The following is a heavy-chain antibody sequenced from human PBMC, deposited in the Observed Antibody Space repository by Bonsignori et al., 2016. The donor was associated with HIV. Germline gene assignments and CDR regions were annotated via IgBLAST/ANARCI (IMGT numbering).Heavy chain of an antibody. D-gene: IGHD3-3*01. Sequence: SETLSLTCTVSGGSISSYYWSWIRQPAGKGLEWIGRIYTSGSTNYNPSLKSRVTMSVDTSKNQFSLKLSSVTAADTAVYYCARAKKTIFGVVITRNYFDYWGQGTLVTVSS. V-gene: IGHV4-4*07. CDR2: IYTSGST. CDR3: ARAKKTIFGVVITRNYFDY. J-gene: IGHJ4*02. CDR1: GGSISSYY.